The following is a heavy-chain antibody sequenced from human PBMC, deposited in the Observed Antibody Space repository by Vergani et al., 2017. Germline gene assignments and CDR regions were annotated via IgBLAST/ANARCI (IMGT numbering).Heavy chain of an antibody. CDR3: VKDAGSYENCLDS. Sequence: EVQLLESGGSLKQPGGSVRLSCAASGFTFSTYAMHWVRQAPGKGLEWVSALTGGGGSTYYADAFKGRFIISRDNSRDTLYLQMNSLRPEDTATYYCVKDAGSYENCLDSGGRETLVTVSS. J-gene: IGHJ5*01. V-gene: IGHV3-23*01. CDR2: LTGGGGST. CDR1: GFTFSTYA. D-gene: IGHD1-26*01.